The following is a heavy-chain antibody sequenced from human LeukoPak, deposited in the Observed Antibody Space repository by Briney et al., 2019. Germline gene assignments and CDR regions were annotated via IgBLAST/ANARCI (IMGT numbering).Heavy chain of an antibody. CDR2: IRSRTSDYAT. CDR3: TRHLIDY. J-gene: IGHJ4*02. CDR1: GFSFSEAA. V-gene: IGHV3-73*01. Sequence: GGSLRLSCAASGFSFSEAAIHWVRQASGKGLEWVGRIRSRTSDYATAYAASVKGRFTISRDDSKNTAFLQMNSLRTEDTAVYYCTRHLIDYWAREPWSPSPQ.